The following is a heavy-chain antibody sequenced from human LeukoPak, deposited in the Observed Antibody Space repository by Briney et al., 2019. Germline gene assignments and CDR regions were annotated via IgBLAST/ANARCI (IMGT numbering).Heavy chain of an antibody. CDR3: LAFSTAGTAY. Sequence: GGSLRLSCAASGFTFSSYGMHWVRQAPGKGLEWVAFIRYDESTESYIDSVKGRFTISRDNSKKSLYLQMNSLRPEDTAVYYCLAFSTAGTAYWGQGDLVTVSS. CDR2: IRYDESTE. J-gene: IGHJ4*02. D-gene: IGHD3/OR15-3a*01. CDR1: GFTFSSYG. V-gene: IGHV3-30*02.